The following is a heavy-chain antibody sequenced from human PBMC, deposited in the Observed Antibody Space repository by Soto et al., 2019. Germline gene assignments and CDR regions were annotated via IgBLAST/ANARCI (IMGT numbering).Heavy chain of an antibody. CDR1: GFTFSSSA. J-gene: IGHJ4*02. D-gene: IGHD3-10*01. CDR2: VSANGQGI. Sequence: PGESLRLSCAASGFTFSSSAISWVRQAPGKGLEWVSAVSANGQGIYYADSVRGRFTISRDNSKNTVFLHMDSLSAEDTAVYYCAKDRHYPRDYFHYWGQGTLVTVSS. CDR3: AKDRHYPRDYFHY. V-gene: IGHV3-23*01.